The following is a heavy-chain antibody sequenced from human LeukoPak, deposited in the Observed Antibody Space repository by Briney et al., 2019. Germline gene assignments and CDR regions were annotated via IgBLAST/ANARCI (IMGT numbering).Heavy chain of an antibody. CDR2: INPSGGST. D-gene: IGHD2-2*01. V-gene: IGHV1-46*01. CDR3: ARDRNVVVPAAMEFPAFDY. J-gene: IGHJ4*02. Sequence: ASVKVSCKASGYTFTSYYMHWGRQAPGQGLEWMGIINPSGGSTSYAQKFQGRVTMTRDTSTSTVYMELSSLRSEDTAVYYCARDRNVVVPAAMEFPAFDYWGQGTLVTVSS. CDR1: GYTFTSYY.